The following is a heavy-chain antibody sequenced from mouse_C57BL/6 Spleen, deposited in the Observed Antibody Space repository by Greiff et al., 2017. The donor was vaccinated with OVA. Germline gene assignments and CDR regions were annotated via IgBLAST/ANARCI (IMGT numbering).Heavy chain of an antibody. D-gene: IGHD1-1*01. CDR2: IYPGNSDT. CDR1: GYTFTSYW. J-gene: IGHJ2*01. V-gene: IGHV1-5*01. CDR3: TRVRVYYYGSSYGPHDY. Sequence: EVQLQQSGTVLARPGASVKMSCKTSGYTFTSYWMHWVKQRPGQGLEWIGAIYPGNSDTSYNQKFKGKAKLTAVTSASTAYMGLSSLTNEDSAVYDCTRVRVYYYGSSYGPHDYWGQGTTLTVSS.